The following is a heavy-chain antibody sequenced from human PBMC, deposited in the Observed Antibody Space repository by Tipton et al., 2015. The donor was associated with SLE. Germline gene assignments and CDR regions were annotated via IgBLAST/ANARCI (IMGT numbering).Heavy chain of an antibody. D-gene: IGHD2-2*01. Sequence: SLRLSCAASGFSFSMSWMSWVRQAPGKGLEWIANIKEDGSEKYYVDPVEGRFTISRDNAKNSLYLQMNSLRAEDTAVYYCAKRSRAFDIWGQGTMVTVSS. V-gene: IGHV3-7*01. CDR1: GFSFSMSW. J-gene: IGHJ3*02. CDR2: IKEDGSEK. CDR3: AKRSRAFDI.